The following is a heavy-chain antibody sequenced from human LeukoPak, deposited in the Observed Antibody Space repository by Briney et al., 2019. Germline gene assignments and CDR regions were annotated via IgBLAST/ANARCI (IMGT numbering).Heavy chain of an antibody. CDR1: GDSVSSNSAA. D-gene: IGHD1-26*01. J-gene: IGHJ4*02. CDR3: AREFGKSGSYLSSFDY. Sequence: SQTLSLTCVISGDSVSSNSAAWNWIRQSPSRGLEWLGRTYYRSKWYNDYAVSVKSRININPDTSKNQFSLQLNSVTPEDTAVYYCAREFGKSGSYLSSFDYWGQGTLVTVSS. V-gene: IGHV6-1*01. CDR2: TYYRSKWYN.